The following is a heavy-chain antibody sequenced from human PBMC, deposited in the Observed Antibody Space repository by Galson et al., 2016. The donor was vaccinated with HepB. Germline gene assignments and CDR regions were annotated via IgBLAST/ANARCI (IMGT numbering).Heavy chain of an antibody. J-gene: IGHJ3*02. V-gene: IGHV1-46*01. CDR2: INPSGGDI. Sequence: SVKVSCKASGYTFTFNYIHWVRQAPGQGLEWMGIINPSGGDINYAQKFQCRVTMTRDTSTSTVYMELSSLRSEDTAVYYCARWASVGSGDAFDIWGQGTMVTVSS. CDR3: ARWASVGSGDAFDI. D-gene: IGHD6-19*01. CDR1: GYTFTFNY.